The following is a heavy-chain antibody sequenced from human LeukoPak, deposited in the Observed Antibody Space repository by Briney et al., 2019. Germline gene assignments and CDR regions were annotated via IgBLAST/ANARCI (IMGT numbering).Heavy chain of an antibody. Sequence: GGSLRLSCAASGFDFGAYEMNWVRQAPGRGLEWVAYFAGSDTTKYYADSVRGRFTISRDNAKKSLYLQMNSLRAEDTALYYCTTLGYHLDSWGQGTLVTVSS. CDR1: GFDFGAYE. CDR2: FAGSDTTK. V-gene: IGHV3-48*03. J-gene: IGHJ4*02. CDR3: TTLGYHLDS. D-gene: IGHD3-22*01.